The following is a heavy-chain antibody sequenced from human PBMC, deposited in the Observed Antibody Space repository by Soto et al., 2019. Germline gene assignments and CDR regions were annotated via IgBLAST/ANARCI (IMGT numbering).Heavy chain of an antibody. CDR2: ISSSSSYI. Sequence: GGSLRLSCAASGFTFSSYSMNWVRQAPGKGLEWVSSISSSSSYIYYADSVKGRFTISRDNSKNTLYLQMNSLRAEDTAVYYCARDRYGGYCSGGSCYIGAFDIWGQGTMVTVSS. D-gene: IGHD2-15*01. J-gene: IGHJ3*02. CDR3: ARDRYGGYCSGGSCYIGAFDI. CDR1: GFTFSSYS. V-gene: IGHV3-21*01.